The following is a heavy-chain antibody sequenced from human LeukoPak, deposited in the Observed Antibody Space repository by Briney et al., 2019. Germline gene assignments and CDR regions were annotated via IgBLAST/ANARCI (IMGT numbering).Heavy chain of an antibody. V-gene: IGHV3-30*03. CDR3: ARTQLLIDYFDY. D-gene: IGHD2-2*01. Sequence: GGSLRLSCAASGFTFSSYGMHWVRQAPGKGLEWVAVISYDGSNKYYADSVKGRFTISRDNSKNTLYLQMNSLRAEDTAVYYCARTQLLIDYFDYWGQGTLVTVSS. CDR2: ISYDGSNK. J-gene: IGHJ4*02. CDR1: GFTFSSYG.